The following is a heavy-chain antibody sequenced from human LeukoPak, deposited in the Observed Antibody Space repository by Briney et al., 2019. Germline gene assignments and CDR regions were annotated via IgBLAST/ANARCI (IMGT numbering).Heavy chain of an antibody. V-gene: IGHV4-34*01. CDR2: INHSGST. D-gene: IGHD5-12*01. J-gene: IGHJ1*01. CDR3: ARRGPSGLRKTQYFQH. CDR1: GGSFSGYY. Sequence: SEALSLTXAVYGGSFSGYYWSWIRQPPGKGVEWIGEINHSGSTNYNPFLKSRVTISVDTSKNQFSLKLSSVTAADTAVYYCARRGPSGLRKTQYFQHWGQGTLVTVSS.